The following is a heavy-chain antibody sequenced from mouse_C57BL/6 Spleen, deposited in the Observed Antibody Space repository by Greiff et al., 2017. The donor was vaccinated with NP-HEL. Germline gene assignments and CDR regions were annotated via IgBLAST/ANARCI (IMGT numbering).Heavy chain of an antibody. D-gene: IGHD2-4*01. J-gene: IGHJ4*01. CDR2: IYPGDGDT. CDR1: GYAFSSSW. V-gene: IGHV1-82*01. Sequence: VQLQQSGPELVKPGASVKISCKASGYAFSSSWMNWVKQRPGKGLEWIGRIYPGDGDTTYNGKFKGKATLTADKSSSTAYMQLSSLTSEDSAVYFCARSDDYPYYAMDYWGQGTSVTVSS. CDR3: ARSDDYPYYAMDY.